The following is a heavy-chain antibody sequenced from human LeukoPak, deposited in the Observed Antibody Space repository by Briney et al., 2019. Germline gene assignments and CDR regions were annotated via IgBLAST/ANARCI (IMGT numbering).Heavy chain of an antibody. CDR3: ARDYYDSSGFHRTFDI. Sequence: SETLSLTCTVSGGSISSYYWSWIRQPPGKGLEWIGYIYYSGSTNYNPSLESRVTISVDTSKNQFSLQLSSVTAADTAVDYCARDYYDSSGFHRTFDIWGQGTMVTVSS. CDR1: GGSISSYY. V-gene: IGHV4-59*01. D-gene: IGHD3-22*01. CDR2: IYYSGST. J-gene: IGHJ3*02.